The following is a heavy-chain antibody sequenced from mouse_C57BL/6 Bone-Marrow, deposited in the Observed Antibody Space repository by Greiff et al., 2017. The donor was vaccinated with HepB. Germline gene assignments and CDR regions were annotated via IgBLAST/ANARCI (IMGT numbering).Heavy chain of an antibody. CDR2: INSNGGST. CDR3: ERDRTGFAY. CDR1: GFTFSSYG. Sequence: EVQVVESGGGLVQPGGSLKLSCAASGFTFSSYGMSWVRQTPDKRLELVATINSNGGSTYYPDSVKGRCTISRDNAKNTLYLRMSRLESEDTAMYCCERDRTGFAYWGQGTLVTVSA. V-gene: IGHV5-6-3*01. J-gene: IGHJ3*01.